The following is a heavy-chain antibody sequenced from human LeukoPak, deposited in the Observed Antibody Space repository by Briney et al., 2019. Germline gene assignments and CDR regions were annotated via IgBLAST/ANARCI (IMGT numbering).Heavy chain of an antibody. J-gene: IGHJ4*02. CDR1: DFSFITYA. CDR3: ARVEDYDILTGFDY. D-gene: IGHD3-9*01. Sequence: SGGSLRLSCAASDFSFITYAMSWVRQAPGKGLEWVSTISGGGDATYYADSVKGRFTISRDNSKNTLYLQMNSLRAEDTAVYYCARVEDYDILTGFDYWGQGTLVTVSP. V-gene: IGHV3-23*01. CDR2: ISGGGDAT.